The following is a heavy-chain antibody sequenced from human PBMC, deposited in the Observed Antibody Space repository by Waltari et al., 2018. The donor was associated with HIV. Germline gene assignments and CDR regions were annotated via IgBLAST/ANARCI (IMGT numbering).Heavy chain of an antibody. J-gene: IGHJ4*02. Sequence: VQLEQWGTGLLKPSETLSLTCAVYGGSLSGFLWSWVRQPPGKGLEWIGDIVHDGTTNYNPALKSRATVSITGSKNQFSLKLNSRTAADTGVYYCARLEALLPGVVIVRDVWGQGTLVTVSS. V-gene: IGHV4-34*02. CDR1: GGSLSGFL. D-gene: IGHD3-3*01. CDR3: ARLEALLPGVVIVRDV. CDR2: IVHDGTT.